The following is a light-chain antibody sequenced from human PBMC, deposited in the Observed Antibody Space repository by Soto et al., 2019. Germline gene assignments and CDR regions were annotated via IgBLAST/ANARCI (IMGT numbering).Light chain of an antibody. CDR1: SAHIGNNY. V-gene: IGLV1-51*01. CDR3: GAWDSSLSAYV. J-gene: IGLJ1*01. Sequence: QSLLAQPPPVSAAPRQKVPIPCPGNSAHIGNNYVSWYQQLPGTAPKLLIYDNNKRPSGIPDRFSGSKSGTSATLGITGLQSGDEADYYCGAWDSSLSAYVFGTGTKVTVL. CDR2: DNN.